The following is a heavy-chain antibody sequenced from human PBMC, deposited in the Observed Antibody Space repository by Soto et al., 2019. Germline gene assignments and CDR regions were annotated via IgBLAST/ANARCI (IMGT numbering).Heavy chain of an antibody. Sequence: QVQLQQSGPGLVEPSQTLSLTCAVSGGSISSEYFHWTWIRQSPGKGLEWIGYIHYTGSITYNPSFKSRLTMAVDTTKNQFSLQLTSVTAADTAVYFCAREDDGGDRDYYGLDVWGQGTTVTVSS. CDR3: AREDDGGDRDYYGLDV. CDR1: GGSISSEYFH. V-gene: IGHV4-30-4*08. D-gene: IGHD2-21*02. CDR2: IHYTGSI. J-gene: IGHJ6*02.